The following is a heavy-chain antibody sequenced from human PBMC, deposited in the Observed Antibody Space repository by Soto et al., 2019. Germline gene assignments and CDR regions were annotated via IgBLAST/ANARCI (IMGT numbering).Heavy chain of an antibody. CDR3: AREDTAMVLGLDY. J-gene: IGHJ4*02. CDR1: GGTFSRYA. Sequence: GASVKVSCKASGGTFSRYAISWVRKAPGQGREWSGGIIPIFGTANYAQKCQGRVTITADKSTSTAYMELSSLRSEDTAVYYCAREDTAMVLGLDYWGQGTLVTVSS. D-gene: IGHD5-18*01. CDR2: IIPIFGTA. V-gene: IGHV1-69*06.